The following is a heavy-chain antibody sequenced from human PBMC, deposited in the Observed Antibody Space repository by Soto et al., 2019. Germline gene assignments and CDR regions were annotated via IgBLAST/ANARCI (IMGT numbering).Heavy chain of an antibody. CDR1: GGSMSSYY. Sequence: PSETLSLTCTVSGGSMSSYYWSWIRQPPGKGLEWIGYIYYSGSTNYNPSLKSRVTISVDTSKNQFSLKLSSATAADTAVYYCARNYGGNVDYWGQGTLVTVSS. CDR3: ARNYGGNVDY. CDR2: IYYSGST. J-gene: IGHJ4*02. V-gene: IGHV4-59*08. D-gene: IGHD4-17*01.